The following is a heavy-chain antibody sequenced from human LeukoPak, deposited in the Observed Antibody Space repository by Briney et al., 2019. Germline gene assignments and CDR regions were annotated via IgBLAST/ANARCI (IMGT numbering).Heavy chain of an antibody. V-gene: IGHV1-69*06. CDR3: ARYSSGDMVRGVIRSSDYYYYMDV. CDR2: IIPIFGTA. D-gene: IGHD3-10*01. Sequence: GASVKVSCKASGGTFSSYAISWVRQAPGQGLEWMGGIIPIFGTANYAQKFQGRVTITADKSTSTAYMELSSLRSEDTAVYYCARYSSGDMVRGVIRSSDYYYYMDVWGKGTTVTVSS. CDR1: GGTFSSYA. J-gene: IGHJ6*03.